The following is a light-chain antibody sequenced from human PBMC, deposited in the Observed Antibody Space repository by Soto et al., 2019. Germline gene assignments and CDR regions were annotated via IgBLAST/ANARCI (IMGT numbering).Light chain of an antibody. CDR3: LQHNVFPRT. J-gene: IGKJ1*01. CDR1: QAIRND. V-gene: IGKV1-17*01. Sequence: DIQMTQSPSSLSASVGDRVAITCRASQAIRNDLAWYQQKPGRAPKRLIYGSSTLRSGVPSRFSGSGSGTELTLTISSLQPEDFATYYCLQHNVFPRTFGQGTKVDIK. CDR2: GSS.